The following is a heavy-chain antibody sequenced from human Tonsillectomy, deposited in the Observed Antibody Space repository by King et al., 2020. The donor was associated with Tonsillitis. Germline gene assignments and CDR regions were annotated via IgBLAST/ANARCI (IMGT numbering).Heavy chain of an antibody. CDR2: IIPIFDTA. D-gene: IGHD3-22*01. CDR3: ARDLTDYYDSSGYEGVLDY. V-gene: IGHV1-69*06. Sequence: VQLVESGAEVKKPGSSVKVSCKTSGGTFSSYAISWGRQAPGQGLEWMGGIIPIFDTANYAQKFQGRITITADKSTSTAYVELSSLRSEDTAVYYCARDLTDYYDSSGYEGVLDYWGQGTLVTVSS. CDR1: GGTFSSYA. J-gene: IGHJ4*02.